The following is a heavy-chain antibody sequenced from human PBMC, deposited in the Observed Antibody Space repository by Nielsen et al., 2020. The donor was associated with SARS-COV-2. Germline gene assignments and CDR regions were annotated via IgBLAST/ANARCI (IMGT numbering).Heavy chain of an antibody. CDR1: GFTLSKYN. CDR2: ISSSSSYI. CDR3: ARLWDDGYYFDTGPYDY. Sequence: GGSLRLSCAASGFTLSKYNMNWVRQAPGKGLEWVSSISSSSSYIYYADSVKGRFTISRDNAKNSLYLQMNSLRAEDTAVYYCARLWDDGYYFDTGPYDYWGQGTLVTVSS. D-gene: IGHD3-22*01. J-gene: IGHJ4*02. V-gene: IGHV3-21*01.